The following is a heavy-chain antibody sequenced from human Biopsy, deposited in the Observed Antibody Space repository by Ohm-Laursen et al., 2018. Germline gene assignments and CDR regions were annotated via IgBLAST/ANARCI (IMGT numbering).Heavy chain of an antibody. D-gene: IGHD6-19*01. V-gene: IGHV1-46*01. CDR2: INPSGSTT. J-gene: IGHJ4*02. CDR3: ARNTGWYGDLYYFDY. Sequence: ASVKVSCKASGYSFTSYYTHWVRQAPGQGLEWMGMINPSGSTTSYPQIFQGRVTMTRDTSKSTVYMELSSLRSADTAVYFCARNTGWYGDLYYFDYWGQGTLVTGSS. CDR1: GYSFTSYY.